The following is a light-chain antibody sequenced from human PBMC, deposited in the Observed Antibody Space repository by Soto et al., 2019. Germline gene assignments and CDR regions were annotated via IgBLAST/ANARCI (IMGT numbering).Light chain of an antibody. CDR2: EVS. CDR1: SSDVGSYNY. V-gene: IGLV2-14*01. J-gene: IGLJ2*01. CDR3: SSYTSSSTLL. Sequence: QSALTQPASVSGSPGQSITISCTGTSSDVGSYNYVSWYQQHPGKAPKLMIYEVSNRPSGVSNRFSGSKSGNTASLTISGLQAEDEADYCCSSYTSSSTLLFGGGTKLTVL.